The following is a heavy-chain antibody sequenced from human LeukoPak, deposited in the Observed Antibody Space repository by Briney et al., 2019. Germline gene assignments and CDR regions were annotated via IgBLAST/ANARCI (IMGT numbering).Heavy chain of an antibody. CDR1: GFTFSSYA. V-gene: IGHV3-30-3*01. D-gene: IGHD2-15*01. J-gene: IGHJ4*02. CDR3: AREGYCSGGSCYSFDS. CDR2: ISYDGSNK. Sequence: PGGSLRLSCAASGFTFSSYAMHWVRQAPGKGLEWVAVISYDGSNKYYADSVKGRFTISRDKSKNTLYLQMNSLRAEDTAVYYCAREGYCSGGSCYSFDSWGQGTLVTVSS.